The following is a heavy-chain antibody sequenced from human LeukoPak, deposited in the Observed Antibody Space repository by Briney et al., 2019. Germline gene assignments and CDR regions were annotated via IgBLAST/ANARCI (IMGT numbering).Heavy chain of an antibody. Sequence: GASVTVSFKASGGTFISYAISWVRQAPGQGLEWMGGIIPIFGTANYAQKLQGRVTMTTDTSTSTAYMELRSLRSDDTAVYYCARDDPRKYYYGSGSSNWFDPWGQGTLVTVSS. CDR1: GGTFISYA. CDR3: ARDDPRKYYYGSGSSNWFDP. V-gene: IGHV1-69*05. J-gene: IGHJ5*02. D-gene: IGHD3-10*01. CDR2: IIPIFGTA.